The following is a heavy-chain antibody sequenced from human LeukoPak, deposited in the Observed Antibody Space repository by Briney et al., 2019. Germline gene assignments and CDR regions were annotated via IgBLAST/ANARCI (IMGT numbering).Heavy chain of an antibody. Sequence: PGESLRLSCSASGFTFSNYFMHWVRQAPGEGLVWVSRINGDATSTIYADSVKGRFTIFRDNAKNTLYLQMDSLRVEDTAVYYCARRVDATRWFDPWGQGTLVTVSS. D-gene: IGHD2-15*01. CDR2: INGDATST. V-gene: IGHV3-74*01. J-gene: IGHJ5*02. CDR3: ARRVDATRWFDP. CDR1: GFTFSNYF.